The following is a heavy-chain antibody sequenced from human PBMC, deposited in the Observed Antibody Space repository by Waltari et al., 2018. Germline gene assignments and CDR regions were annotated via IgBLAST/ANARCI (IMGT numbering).Heavy chain of an antibody. D-gene: IGHD6-13*01. CDR3: ASGGSSWSQYYFDY. V-gene: IGHV1-3*01. CDR2: STAGNGNT. J-gene: IGHJ4*02. CDR1: GYTLPSYA. Sequence: QVQLVQAGAEVKKPGASVKVSCKASGYTLPSYAMDRVRQAPGQSLEWRGWSTAGNGNTKHSPKFTGRLAITRDTSASTSYMELSSLRAEDTAVYYCASGGSSWSQYYFDYWGQGTLVTVAS.